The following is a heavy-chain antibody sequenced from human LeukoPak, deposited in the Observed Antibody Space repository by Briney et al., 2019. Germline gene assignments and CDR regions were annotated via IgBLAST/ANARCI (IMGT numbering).Heavy chain of an antibody. CDR2: INSDGSTT. Sequence: GGSLRLSCGASGFTFSSYWMHWVRQAPGKGLVWISRINSDGSTTSYADSVKGRFTISRDNAKNTLYLQMNSLRAEDTAVYYCARGNYCDQDYWGQGTLVTVSS. CDR3: ARGNYCDQDY. J-gene: IGHJ4*02. V-gene: IGHV3-74*01. CDR1: GFTFSSYW. D-gene: IGHD3-10*01.